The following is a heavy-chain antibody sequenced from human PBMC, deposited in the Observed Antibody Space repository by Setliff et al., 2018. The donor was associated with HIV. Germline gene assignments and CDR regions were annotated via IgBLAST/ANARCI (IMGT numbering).Heavy chain of an antibody. D-gene: IGHD3-3*01. CDR3: ARHVSVGPTYYYDS. J-gene: IGHJ4*02. CDR2: IYYTGST. Sequence: PSETLSLTCTVSGGSINPYYRIWIRQPPGKRLEWIGFIYYTGSTHYNPSLKSRVSMSLDTSKNQFSLSLSSVTAADTAIYYCARHVSVGPTYYYDSWGQGTLVTVSS. V-gene: IGHV4-59*08. CDR1: GGSINPYY.